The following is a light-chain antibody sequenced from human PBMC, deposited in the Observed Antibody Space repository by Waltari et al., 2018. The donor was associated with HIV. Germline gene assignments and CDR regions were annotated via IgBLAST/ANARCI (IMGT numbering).Light chain of an antibody. CDR3: LQDDSYPLT. J-gene: IGKJ3*01. Sequence: IQLTQSPSSLSASVGDRVTITCRASQSIGNDLGWYQQKAVKAPKALIYAASRLQSGVPSRFSGSGSGTDFTLTISNLQPEDSATYYCLQDDSYPLTFGPGTKVDV. CDR1: QSIGND. V-gene: IGKV1-6*01. CDR2: AAS.